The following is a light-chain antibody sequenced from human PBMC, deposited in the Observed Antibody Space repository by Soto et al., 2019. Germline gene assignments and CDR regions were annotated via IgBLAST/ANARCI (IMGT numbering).Light chain of an antibody. Sequence: EIVLTQSPGTLSLSPGERATLSCRASQSVSNNYLAWYQQKPGQAPRLLIYGASSRATGISDRFSGSGSGTDFTLTVSRLEPEDFAVYYCHQYGSSPTFGGGTKVEI. CDR2: GAS. CDR1: QSVSNNY. V-gene: IGKV3-20*01. J-gene: IGKJ4*01. CDR3: HQYGSSPT.